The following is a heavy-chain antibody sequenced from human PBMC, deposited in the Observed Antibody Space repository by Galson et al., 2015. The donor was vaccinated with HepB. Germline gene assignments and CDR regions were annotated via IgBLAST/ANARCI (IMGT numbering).Heavy chain of an antibody. D-gene: IGHD3-16*02. J-gene: IGHJ4*02. CDR3: ARESSLNYDYVWGSYRQTSPFDY. V-gene: IGHV1-69*13. Sequence: SVKVSCKASGGTFSSYAISWVRQAPGQGLEWMGGIIPIFGTANYAQKFQGRVTITADESTSTAYMELSSLRSEDTAVYYCARESSLNYDYVWGSYRQTSPFDYWGQGTLVTVSS. CDR1: GGTFSSYA. CDR2: IIPIFGTA.